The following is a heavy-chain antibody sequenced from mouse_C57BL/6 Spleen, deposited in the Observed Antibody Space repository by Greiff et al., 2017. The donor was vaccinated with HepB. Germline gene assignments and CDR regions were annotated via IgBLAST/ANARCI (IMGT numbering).Heavy chain of an antibody. V-gene: IGHV2-9-1*01. Sequence: VKLVESGPGLVAPSQSLSITCTVSGFSLTSYAISWVRQPPGKGLEWLGVIWTGGGTNYNSALKSRLSISKDNSKSQVFLKMNSLQTDDTARYYCARNFLWYYEGYAMDYWGQGTSVTVSS. CDR3: ARNFLWYYEGYAMDY. CDR1: GFSLTSYA. J-gene: IGHJ4*01. D-gene: IGHD2-1*01. CDR2: IWTGGGT.